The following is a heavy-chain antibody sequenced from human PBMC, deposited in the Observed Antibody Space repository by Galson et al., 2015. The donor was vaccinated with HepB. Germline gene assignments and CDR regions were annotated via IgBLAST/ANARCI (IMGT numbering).Heavy chain of an antibody. CDR3: ARVSRALSSSPDFDN. V-gene: IGHV3-74*01. CDR2: INSDGSST. J-gene: IGHJ4*02. Sequence: SLRLSCAASGFTFSSYWMHWVRQAPGKGLVWVSRINSDGSSTSYADSVKGRFTISRDNAKNTLYLQMNSLRAEDTAVYYCARVSRALSSSPDFDNWGQGTLVTVSS. CDR1: GFTFSSYW. D-gene: IGHD6-19*01.